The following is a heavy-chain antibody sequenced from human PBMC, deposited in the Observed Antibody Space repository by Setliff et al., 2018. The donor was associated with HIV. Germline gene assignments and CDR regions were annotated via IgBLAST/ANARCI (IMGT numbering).Heavy chain of an antibody. D-gene: IGHD6-6*01. J-gene: IGHJ4*02. V-gene: IGHV4-30-4*08. CDR2: VHHGGTT. CDR3: ARPARIAASNFAD. CDR1: GDSIRTGNFY. Sequence: PSETLSLTCTVSGDSIRTGNFYWTWVRQLPGKGLEWIGFVHHGGTTLYTSSLKSRLIMSMDTSKNQFSLKLNSVTAADTAVYYCARPARIAASNFADWGQGTLVTISS.